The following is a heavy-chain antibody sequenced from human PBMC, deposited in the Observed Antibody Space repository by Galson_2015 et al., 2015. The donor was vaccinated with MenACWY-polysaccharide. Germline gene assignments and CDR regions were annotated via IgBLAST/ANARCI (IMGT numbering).Heavy chain of an antibody. CDR1: GDSVSSNSAA. V-gene: IGHV6-1*01. J-gene: IGHJ4*02. CDR2: TYYRSKWYN. Sequence: CAISGDSVSSNSAAWNWIRQSPSRGLEWLGRTYYRSKWYNDYAVSVKSRITINPDTSKNQFSLQLNSVTPEDTAVYYCARGAAFGVVEAFDYWGQGTLVTVSS. CDR3: ARGAAFGVVEAFDY. D-gene: IGHD3-3*01.